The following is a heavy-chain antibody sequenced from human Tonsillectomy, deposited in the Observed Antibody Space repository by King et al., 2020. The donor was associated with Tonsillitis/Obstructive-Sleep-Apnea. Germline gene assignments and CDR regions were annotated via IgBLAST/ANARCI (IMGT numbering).Heavy chain of an antibody. CDR3: ARDYYDSSGYYMDV. D-gene: IGHD3-22*01. Sequence: QLVQSGAEVKKPGASVKVSCKASGYTFTSYDINWVRQATGQGLEWMGWMNPNSGNTGYAQKFQVRVTMTRNTSISTAYMELSSLRSEDTAVYYCARDYYDSSGYYMDVWGKGTTVTVSS. V-gene: IGHV1-8*01. CDR1: GYTFTSYD. J-gene: IGHJ6*03. CDR2: MNPNSGNT.